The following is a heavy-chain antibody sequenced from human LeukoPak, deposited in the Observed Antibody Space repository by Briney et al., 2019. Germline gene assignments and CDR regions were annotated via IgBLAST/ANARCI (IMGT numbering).Heavy chain of an antibody. J-gene: IGHJ6*03. CDR1: GFTFSSYG. D-gene: IGHD3-22*01. Sequence: GGSLRLSCAASGFTFSSYGMHWVRQAPGKGLEWVAVIWYDGSNKYYADSVKGRFTISRDNSKNTLYLQMNSLRAEDTTVYYCAKDSADYYDSSGYFRFYYYYYYMDVWGKGTRVTVSS. CDR3: AKDSADYYDSSGYFRFYYYYYYMDV. CDR2: IWYDGSNK. V-gene: IGHV3-33*06.